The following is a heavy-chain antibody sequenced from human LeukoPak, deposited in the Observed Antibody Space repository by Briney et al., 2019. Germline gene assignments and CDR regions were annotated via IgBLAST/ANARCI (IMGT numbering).Heavy chain of an antibody. V-gene: IGHV3-11*01. CDR2: ITNGGSTI. Sequence: PGGSLRLSCAASGFPFSDYKINWVGQAPGKGLDWVSYITNGGSTIHHADSVKGRFTISRDNAKKTLYLQMNSLRAEDTAVYYCARSIGLTGGGVDVWGQGTTVTVSS. CDR1: GFPFSDYK. CDR3: ARSIGLTGGGVDV. D-gene: IGHD3-9*01. J-gene: IGHJ6*02.